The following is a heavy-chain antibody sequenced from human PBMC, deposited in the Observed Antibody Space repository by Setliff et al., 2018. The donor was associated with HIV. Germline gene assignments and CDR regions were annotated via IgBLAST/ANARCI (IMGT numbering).Heavy chain of an antibody. CDR2: IYHSGRT. D-gene: IGHD3-9*01. CDR1: GGSISSNSSY. J-gene: IGHJ4*02. CDR3: ARDQPQDYDSLTGYYTGRYFDY. V-gene: IGHV4-39*07. Sequence: PSETLSLTCTDSGGSISSNSSYWGWIRQPPGKGLEWIGSIYHSGRTYYNPSLKSRVTISVDTSKNQFSLKLTSVTAADTAVYYCARDQPQDYDSLTGYYTGRYFDYWGRGTLVTVSS.